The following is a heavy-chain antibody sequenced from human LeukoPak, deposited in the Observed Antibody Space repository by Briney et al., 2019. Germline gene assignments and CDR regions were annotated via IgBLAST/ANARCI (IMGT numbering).Heavy chain of an antibody. CDR1: GFTLSWHW. CDR2: ISSDGSTT. D-gene: IGHD1-1*01. J-gene: IGHJ4*02. CDR3: ARSDNGLDY. V-gene: IGHV3-74*01. Sequence: GGSLRLSCAASGFTLSWHWMHWVRQAPGKGLVWASRISSDGSTTTYADSVKGRFTISRDNAKNTLYLQMNSLRAGDSAVYYCARSDNGLDYWGQGTLVAVSS.